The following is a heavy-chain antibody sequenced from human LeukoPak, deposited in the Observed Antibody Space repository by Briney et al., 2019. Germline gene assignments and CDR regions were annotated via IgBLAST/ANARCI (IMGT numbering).Heavy chain of an antibody. V-gene: IGHV4-39*07. CDR2: IHYDGST. J-gene: IGHJ4*02. CDR3: ARGTRFETIFDY. D-gene: IGHD3-3*01. Sequence: SETLSLTCTVSGGSIRSSYSYWGWIRQPPGKGLEWIGSIHYDGSTYYNPSLKSRVTISVDMSKNQFSLKLSSVTAADTAVYYCARGTRFETIFDYWGQGTLVTVSS. CDR1: GGSIRSSYSY.